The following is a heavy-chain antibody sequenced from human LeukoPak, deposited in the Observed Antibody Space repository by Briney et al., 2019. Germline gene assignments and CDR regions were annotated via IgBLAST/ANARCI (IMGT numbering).Heavy chain of an antibody. CDR1: GGSFIGYD. D-gene: IGHD3-10*01. CDR3: ARDGGSGILD. CDR2: INHSGGT. J-gene: IGHJ4*02. V-gene: IGHV4-34*01. Sequence: PSETLSLTCAVYGGSFIGYDWTWIRQPPGKGLEWIGEINHSGGTNYNPSLKSRVTISVDTSKNQFSLKLSSVTAEDTAVYYCARDGGSGILDWGQGTLVTVSS.